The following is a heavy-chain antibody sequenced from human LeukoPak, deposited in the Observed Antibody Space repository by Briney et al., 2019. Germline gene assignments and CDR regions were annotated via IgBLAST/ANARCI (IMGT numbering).Heavy chain of an antibody. CDR3: AKRNTMVRGGPCFDY. D-gene: IGHD3-10*01. CDR2: IFGNGDTT. CDR1: GFSFSSYA. Sequence: GGSLRLSCAASGFSFSSYAMNWVRQAPGKGLEWVSIIFGNGDTTYYADSVRGRFTVSRDNSKDTLYLQMNDLRPDDTAIYYCAKRNTMVRGGPCFDYWGQGLLVTVSS. J-gene: IGHJ4*02. V-gene: IGHV3-23*01.